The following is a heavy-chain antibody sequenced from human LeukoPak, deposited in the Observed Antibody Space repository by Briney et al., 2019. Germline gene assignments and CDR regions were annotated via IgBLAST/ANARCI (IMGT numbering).Heavy chain of an antibody. CDR2: INWNGRIT. V-gene: IGHV3-20*04. CDR3: ARGSVQLWLRDTYYYMDV. D-gene: IGHD5-18*01. CDR1: GFTFDDYA. J-gene: IGHJ6*03. Sequence: GGSLRLSCAASGFTFDDYAKNWVRQVPGRGLEWVSGINWNGRITEYADSVKDRFTISRQNTKNSLYLYMNNLGGEDTALYFCARGSVQLWLRDTYYYMDVWGKGTTVTVSS.